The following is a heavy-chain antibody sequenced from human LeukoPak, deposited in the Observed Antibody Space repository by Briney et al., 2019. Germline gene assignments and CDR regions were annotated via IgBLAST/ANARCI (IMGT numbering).Heavy chain of an antibody. J-gene: IGHJ6*03. V-gene: IGHV4-4*07. CDR2: IYTSGST. CDR3: ARGDIVVVPAAIVSSYYYMDV. CDR1: GGSISSYY. Sequence: SETLSLTCTVSGGSISSYYWSWIRQPAGKGLEWIGRIYTSGSTNYNPSLKSRVTISVDKSKNQFSLKLRSVTAADMSGYYCARGDIVVVPAAIVSSYYYMDVWGNGTPVTASS. D-gene: IGHD2-2*02.